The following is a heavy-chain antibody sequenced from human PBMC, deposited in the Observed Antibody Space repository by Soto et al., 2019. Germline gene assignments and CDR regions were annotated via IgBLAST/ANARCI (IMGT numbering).Heavy chain of an antibody. D-gene: IGHD3-22*01. CDR2: LYWNDDE. CDR3: AHIQHFYDGSAGYFDF. V-gene: IGHV2-5*01. Sequence: SGPTLVNPTQTLTLTCAFSGFSLSSSGVGVGWIRQPPGKALEWLALLYWNDDERYSPSLRSRLSITKDTSKTQVVLTMTNMDPVDTATYYCAHIQHFYDGSAGYFDFWGQGTLVTGSS. J-gene: IGHJ4*02. CDR1: GFSLSSSGVG.